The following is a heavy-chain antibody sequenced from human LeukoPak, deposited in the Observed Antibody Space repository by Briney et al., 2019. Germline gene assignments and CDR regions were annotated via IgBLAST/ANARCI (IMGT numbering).Heavy chain of an antibody. CDR2: IYWNDDK. J-gene: IGHJ4*02. D-gene: IGHD3-3*01. V-gene: IGHV2-5*01. CDR1: GFSLSTSGVG. CDR3: AHRPFLLRGTVFGN. Sequence: SGPTLVKPTQTLTLTCTFSGFSLSTSGVGVGWIRQPPGKALEWLALIYWNDDKRYSPSLKSRLTITKDTSKNQVVLTMTNVDPVDTATYYCAHRPFLLRGTVFGNWGQGTLVTVSS.